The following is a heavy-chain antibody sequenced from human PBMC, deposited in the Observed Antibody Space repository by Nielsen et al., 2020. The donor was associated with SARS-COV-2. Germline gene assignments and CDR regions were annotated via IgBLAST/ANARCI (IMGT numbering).Heavy chain of an antibody. CDR3: ARGAIAAAQNWFDP. D-gene: IGHD6-13*01. J-gene: IGHJ5*02. Sequence: WIRQPPGKGLEWIGEINHSGSTNYNPSLKSRVTISVDTSKNQFSLKLSSVTAADTAVYYCARGAIAAAQNWFDPWGQGTLVTSPQ. V-gene: IGHV4-34*01. CDR2: INHSGST.